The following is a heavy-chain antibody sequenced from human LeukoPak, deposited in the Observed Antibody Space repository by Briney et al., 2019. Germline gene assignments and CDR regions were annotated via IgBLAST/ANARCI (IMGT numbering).Heavy chain of an antibody. Sequence: GGSLRLSCAASGFTFSSYAMHWVRQAPGKGLERVAVISYDGSNKYYADSVKGRFTISRDNSKNTLYLQMNSLRAEDTAVYYCAREDSSGYYYQYYFDYWGQGTLVTVSS. D-gene: IGHD3-22*01. CDR1: GFTFSSYA. J-gene: IGHJ4*02. V-gene: IGHV3-30-3*01. CDR2: ISYDGSNK. CDR3: AREDSSGYYYQYYFDY.